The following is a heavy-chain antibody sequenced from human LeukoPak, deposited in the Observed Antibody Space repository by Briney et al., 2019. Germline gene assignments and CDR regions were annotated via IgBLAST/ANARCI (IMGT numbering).Heavy chain of an antibody. D-gene: IGHD2-21*01. V-gene: IGHV1-69*04. J-gene: IGHJ3*02. CDR3: AKDHPWGHIAVPSNHAFDI. CDR2: IIPILGIA. Sequence: ASVKVSCKASGGTFSSYTISWVRQAPGQGLEWMGRIIPILGIANYAQKFQGRVTITADKSTSTAYMELSSLRSEDTAVYYCAKDHPWGHIAVPSNHAFDIWGQGTMVTVSS. CDR1: GGTFSSYT.